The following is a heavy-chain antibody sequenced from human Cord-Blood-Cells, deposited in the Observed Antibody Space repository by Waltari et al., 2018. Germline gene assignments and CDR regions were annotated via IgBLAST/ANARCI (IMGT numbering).Heavy chain of an antibody. Sequence: QLQLQESGPGLVKPSETLSLTCTVSGGSISSSSYYWGWIRQPPGKGLEWIGSIYYSGSTYDNPSLKSRVTISVDTSKNQFSLKLSSVTAADTAVYYCARLPGLGGGSGSYYNAFDIWGQGTMVTVSS. CDR1: GGSISSSSYY. D-gene: IGHD3-10*01. CDR2: IYYSGST. J-gene: IGHJ3*02. V-gene: IGHV4-39*01. CDR3: ARLPGLGGGSGSYYNAFDI.